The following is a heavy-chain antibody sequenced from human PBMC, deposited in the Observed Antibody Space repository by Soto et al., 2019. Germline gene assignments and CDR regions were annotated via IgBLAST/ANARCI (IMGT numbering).Heavy chain of an antibody. V-gene: IGHV4-30-4*01. J-gene: IGHJ4*02. D-gene: IGHD6-13*01. CDR2: IYYSGTT. CDR1: GDSISSGDHY. CDR3: DRGAYSDSASYFDY. Sequence: QVQLQESGPGLVKPSQTLSLTCTVSGDSISSGDHYWSWIRQHPGKGLEWIGYIYYSGTTYSRPSRQSRVTISVDTSKNQFALKLNSVTAAYTAVYYCDRGAYSDSASYFDYWGQGTLVPVSS.